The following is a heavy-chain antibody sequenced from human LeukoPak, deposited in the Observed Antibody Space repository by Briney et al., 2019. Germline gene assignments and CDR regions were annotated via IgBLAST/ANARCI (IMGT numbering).Heavy chain of an antibody. CDR2: ISASGST. V-gene: IGHV4-4*07. J-gene: IGHJ4*02. D-gene: IGHD4-17*01. Sequence: SETLSLTCTVSGGSITPYYWSWIRQPAGKGLEWIGRISASGSTNSSPSLKSRVTMSVDTSKNQFSLKLISVTAADTAVYYCVRERGPGEERRHFDYWGQGTLVTVSS. CDR3: VRERGPGEERRHFDY. CDR1: GGSITPYY.